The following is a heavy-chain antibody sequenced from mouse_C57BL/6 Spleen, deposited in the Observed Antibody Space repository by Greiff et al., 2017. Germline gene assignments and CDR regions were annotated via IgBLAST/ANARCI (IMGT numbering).Heavy chain of an antibody. D-gene: IGHD1-1*01. CDR3: ARPHYGSSYFDY. J-gene: IGHJ2*01. V-gene: IGHV1-53*01. CDR2: INPSNGGT. CDR1: GYTFTSYW. Sequence: QVQLQQPGTELVKPGASVKLSCKASGYTFTSYWMHWVKQRPGQGLEWIGNINPSNGGTTYNEKFKSKATLTVDKSSSTAYMQLSSLTSEDSAVYYCARPHYGSSYFDYWGQGTTLTVSS.